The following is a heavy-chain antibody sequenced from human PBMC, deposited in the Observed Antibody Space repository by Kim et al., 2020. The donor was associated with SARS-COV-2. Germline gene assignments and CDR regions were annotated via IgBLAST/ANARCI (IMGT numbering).Heavy chain of an antibody. CDR2: ISWNSGSI. D-gene: IGHD6-19*01. V-gene: IGHV3-9*01. CDR3: AKSQDSSGWGPIDY. CDR1: GFTFDDYA. Sequence: GGSLRLSCAASGFTFDDYAMHWVRQAPGKGLEWVSGISWNSGSIGYADSVKGRFTISRDNAKNSLYLQMNSLRAEDTALYYCAKSQDSSGWGPIDYWGQGTLVTVSS. J-gene: IGHJ4*02.